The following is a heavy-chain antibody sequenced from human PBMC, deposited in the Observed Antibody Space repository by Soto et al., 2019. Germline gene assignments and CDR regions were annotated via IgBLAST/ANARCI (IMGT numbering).Heavy chain of an antibody. V-gene: IGHV4-39*01. CDR2: IYYSGST. CDR3: ARTVLGPDILADQFVDYYYYMDV. D-gene: IGHD3-9*01. Sequence: TLSLTCTVSGGSISSSSYYWGWIRQPPGKGLEWIGSIYYSGSTYYNPSLKSRVTISVDTSKNQFSLQLKSVTAADTAIYYCARTVLGPDILADQFVDYYYYMDVWGQGTTVTVSS. CDR1: GGSISSSSYY. J-gene: IGHJ6*03.